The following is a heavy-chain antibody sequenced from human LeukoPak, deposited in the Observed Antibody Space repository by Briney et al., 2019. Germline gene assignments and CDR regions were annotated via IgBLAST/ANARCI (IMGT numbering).Heavy chain of an antibody. J-gene: IGHJ6*02. CDR3: ARVGEQQLVYGMDV. CDR1: GLTFNTHW. Sequence: GGSLRLSCAGSGLTFNTHWMSWVRQAPGKGLEWVAHIKEDGSEKYYVDSVKGRFTISRDNARNSLYLQMNSLRAEDTAVYYCARVGEQQLVYGMDVWGQGTTVTVSS. V-gene: IGHV3-7*01. D-gene: IGHD6-13*01. CDR2: IKEDGSEK.